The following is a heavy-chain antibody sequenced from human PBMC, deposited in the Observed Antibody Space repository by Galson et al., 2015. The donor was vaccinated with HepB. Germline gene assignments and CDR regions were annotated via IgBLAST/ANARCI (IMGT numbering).Heavy chain of an antibody. D-gene: IGHD4-11*01. CDR2: IIPIIGIP. CDR1: GATLSSYG. J-gene: IGHJ6*03. Sequence: SVKVSCKASGATLSSYGISWVRQAPGQGLEWMGRIIPIIGIPSYAQKFQGRVTISADMSTITAYMELSSLRSEDTAAYYCASSNDYSNYDNYYYYMDVWGIGTTVTVSS. CDR3: ASSNDYSNYDNYYYYMDV. V-gene: IGHV1-69*04.